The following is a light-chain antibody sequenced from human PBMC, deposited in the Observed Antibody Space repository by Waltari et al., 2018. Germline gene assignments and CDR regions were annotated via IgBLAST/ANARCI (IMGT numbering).Light chain of an antibody. Sequence: QSVLTQPPSASGTPGQTVTISCSGSDSNIGANYVYWFQQLPATAPKLLIYRNDQRPSGVPDRFSGAKSVTSASLAISGLRSEDEASYYCASWDDNLSGSLFGGGTKLTVL. CDR2: RND. CDR3: ASWDDNLSGSL. J-gene: IGLJ2*01. CDR1: DSNIGANY. V-gene: IGLV1-47*01.